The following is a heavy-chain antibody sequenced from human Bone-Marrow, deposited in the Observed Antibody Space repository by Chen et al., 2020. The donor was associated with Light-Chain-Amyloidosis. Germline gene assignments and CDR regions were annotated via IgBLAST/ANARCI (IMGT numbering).Heavy chain of an antibody. CDR3: AKSRTHYNEVDF. V-gene: IGHV3-23*01. Sequence: EVQLLESGGGLVQPGGSLRLSCAASGFSFSSYAMTWVRQAPGKGLEWVSTITRSGAVTYSADSVKGRFAIFRDTSKSTLFLRMNSLRADDTAVYYCAKSRTHYNEVDFWGQGTLVTVSS. CDR1: GFSFSSYA. D-gene: IGHD1-26*01. J-gene: IGHJ4*02. CDR2: ITRSGAVT.